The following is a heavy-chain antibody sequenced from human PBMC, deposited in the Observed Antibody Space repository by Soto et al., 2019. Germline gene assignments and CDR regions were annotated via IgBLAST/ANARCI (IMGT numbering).Heavy chain of an antibody. Sequence: PGGSLRLSCAASGFTFSSYGMHWVRQAPGKGLEWVAVISYDGSNKYYADSVKGRFTISRDSAKNSLYLQMNSLRAEDTAVYYCAREIRNYYGMDVWGQGTTVTVSS. CDR3: AREIRNYYGMDV. CDR1: GFTFSSYG. CDR2: ISYDGSNK. D-gene: IGHD3-3*01. V-gene: IGHV3-30*03. J-gene: IGHJ6*02.